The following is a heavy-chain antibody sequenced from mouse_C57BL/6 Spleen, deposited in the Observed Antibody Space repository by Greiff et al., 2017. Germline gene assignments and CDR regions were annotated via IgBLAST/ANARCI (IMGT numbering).Heavy chain of an antibody. V-gene: IGHV1-9*01. J-gene: IGHJ3*01. CDR3: ARPSFYYGNYTWFAY. CDR2: ILPGSGST. CDR1: GYTFTGYW. Sequence: VQLQQSGAELMKPGASVKLSCKATGYTFTGYWLEWVKQRPGHGLEWIGEILPGSGSTNYNEKFKGKATFTADTSSNTAYMQLSSLTTEDSAIYYCARPSFYYGNYTWFAYWGQGTLVTVSA. D-gene: IGHD2-1*01.